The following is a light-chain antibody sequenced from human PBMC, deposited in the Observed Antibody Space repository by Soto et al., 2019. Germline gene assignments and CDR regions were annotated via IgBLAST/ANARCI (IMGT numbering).Light chain of an antibody. CDR1: QTISSW. Sequence: DIQMTQSPSTLSGSVGDRVTITCRASQTISSWLAWYQQKPGKAPKLLIYKASTLKSGVPSRFSGSGSGTEFTLTISSLQPDGIETDSCHRYLIYAEGFGGGTKVDIK. CDR2: KAS. J-gene: IGKJ4*01. CDR3: HRYLIYAEG. V-gene: IGKV1-5*03.